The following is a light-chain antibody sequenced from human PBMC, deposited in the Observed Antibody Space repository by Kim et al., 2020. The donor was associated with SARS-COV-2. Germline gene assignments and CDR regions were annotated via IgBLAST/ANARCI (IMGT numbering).Light chain of an antibody. CDR3: QVWDNSFYV. Sequence: SYELTQPLSVSVALGQTAKITCEGNDIGTKSVHWYRQRPGQAPVVVIFQDNKRPSGIPDRLSGSNSGNTATLTISRAQAEDEGDYYCQVWDNSFYVFGIGTKVTVL. CDR1: DIGTKS. V-gene: IGLV3-9*01. CDR2: QDN. J-gene: IGLJ1*01.